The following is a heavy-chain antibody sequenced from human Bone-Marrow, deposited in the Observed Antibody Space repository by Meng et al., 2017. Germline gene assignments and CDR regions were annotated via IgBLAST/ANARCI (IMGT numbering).Heavy chain of an antibody. CDR2: ISYDGSNK. CDR3: ARDVLLWFGDHPDY. Sequence: GESLKISCAASGFTFSSYAMHWVRQAPGKGLEWVAVISYDGSNKYYADSVKGRFTISRDNSKNTLYLQMNSLRAEDTAVYYCARDVLLWFGDHPDYWGQGKRVNGAS. D-gene: IGHD3-10*01. J-gene: IGHJ4*02. V-gene: IGHV3-30*04. CDR1: GFTFSSYA.